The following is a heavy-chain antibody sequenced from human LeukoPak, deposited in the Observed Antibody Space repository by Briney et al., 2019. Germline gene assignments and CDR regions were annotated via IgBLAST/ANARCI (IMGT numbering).Heavy chain of an antibody. V-gene: IGHV1-2*04. J-gene: IGHJ5*02. CDR1: GYTFTGYY. Sequence: ASVKVSCKASGYTFTGYYIHWVRQAPGQGLEWMGWINPNSGGTNYAQKFQAWVTMTRDTSISTAYMDLSRLRSDDTAVYYCARGHYGSGSWGFDPWGQGTLVTVSS. CDR3: ARGHYGSGSWGFDP. CDR2: INPNSGGT. D-gene: IGHD3-10*01.